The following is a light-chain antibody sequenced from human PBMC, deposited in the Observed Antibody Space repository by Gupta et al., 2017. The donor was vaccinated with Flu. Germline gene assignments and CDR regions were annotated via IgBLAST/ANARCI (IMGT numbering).Light chain of an antibody. J-gene: IGLJ1*01. CDR2: KDT. CDR1: ALPNQY. Sequence: GDALPNQYVYWFQKKPGQAPALLIYKDTERPSGIPERFSAAGSGTTVTLTISGVQAEDEADYYCQSADSTSTYYVFGAGTKVTVL. V-gene: IGLV3-25*03. CDR3: QSADSTSTYYV.